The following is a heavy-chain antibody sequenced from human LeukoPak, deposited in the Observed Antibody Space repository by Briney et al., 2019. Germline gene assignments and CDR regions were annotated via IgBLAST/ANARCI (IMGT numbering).Heavy chain of an antibody. CDR3: ARDQYSSGWVGYYGMDV. J-gene: IGHJ6*02. V-gene: IGHV4-59*01. Sequence: PGGSLRLSCAASGFTFSNYAMSWVRQPPGKGLEWIGYIYYSGSTNYNPSLKSRVTISVDTSKNQFSLKLSSVTAADTAVYYCARDQYSSGWVGYYGMDVWGQGTTVTVSS. CDR2: IYYSGST. CDR1: GFTFSNYA. D-gene: IGHD6-19*01.